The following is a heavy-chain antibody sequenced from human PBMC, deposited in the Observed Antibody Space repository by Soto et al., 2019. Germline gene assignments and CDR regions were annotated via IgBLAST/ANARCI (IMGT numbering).Heavy chain of an antibody. J-gene: IGHJ4*02. D-gene: IGHD5-12*01. CDR3: ARHGRAVASIFGLPVYFDY. CDR1: GSTFSFYW. Sequence: EVQLVESGGGLVQPGGSLRLSCAASGSTFSFYWVTWVRQAPGKGLEWVANIKQDGSEKYYVDSVKGRFTISRDNARNSLYLQMNSLRAEDTAVYYCARHGRAVASIFGLPVYFDYWGQGALVTVSS. V-gene: IGHV3-7*01. CDR2: IKQDGSEK.